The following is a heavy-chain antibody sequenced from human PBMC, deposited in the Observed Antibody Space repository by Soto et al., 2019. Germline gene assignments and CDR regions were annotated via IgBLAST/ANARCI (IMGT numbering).Heavy chain of an antibody. J-gene: IGHJ6*02. D-gene: IGHD2-2*01. CDR1: GYLFPSFD. CDR3: ARMRVVTPGYYGGMDV. V-gene: IGHV1-8*01. CDR2: MNPYSETT. Sequence: GXSVKVSCKASGYLFPSFDINLVRQATGQGLEWMGWMNPYSETTAYARKFEGRVTMTRNTSISTAYMELSSLGSEDTAVYYCARMRVVTPGYYGGMDVWGQGTTVTVSS.